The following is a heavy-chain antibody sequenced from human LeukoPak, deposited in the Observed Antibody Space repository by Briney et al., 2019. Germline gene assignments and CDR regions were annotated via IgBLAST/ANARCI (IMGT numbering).Heavy chain of an antibody. D-gene: IGHD1-26*01. CDR1: GGSISSSSYY. V-gene: IGHV4-39*07. CDR3: AREEVGATIVDY. J-gene: IGHJ4*02. CDR2: IYYSGST. Sequence: SETLSLTCTVSGGSISSSSYYWGWIRQPPGKGLEWIGSIYYSGSTYYNPSLKSRVTISVDTSKNQFSLKLSSVTAADTAVSYCAREEVGATIVDYWGQGTLVTVSS.